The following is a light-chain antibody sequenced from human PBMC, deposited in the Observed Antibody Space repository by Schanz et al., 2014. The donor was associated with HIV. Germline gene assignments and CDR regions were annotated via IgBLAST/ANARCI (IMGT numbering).Light chain of an antibody. CDR1: QSISGW. CDR2: EAS. CDR3: LQYNDDVYT. J-gene: IGKJ2*01. Sequence: DIQMTQSPSTLSASVGDRISITCRASQSISGWLAWYQQKPGEAPNLLISEASTLESGVPSRLSGSGSGTEFTLSISSLQSDDFATYYCLQYNDDVYTFGQGTKLEIK. V-gene: IGKV1-5*03.